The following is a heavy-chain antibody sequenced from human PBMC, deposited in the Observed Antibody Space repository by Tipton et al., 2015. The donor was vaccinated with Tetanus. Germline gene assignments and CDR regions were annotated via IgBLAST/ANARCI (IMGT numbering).Heavy chain of an antibody. CDR1: GVSIRSSTYF. V-gene: IGHV4-39*07. CDR2: IFYTGSS. CDR3: ARGVPYSTTMGSDWFDP. J-gene: IGHJ5*02. D-gene: IGHD2-2*01. Sequence: TLSLTCAVSGVSIRSSTYFWGWIRQPPGKGLEWIGHIFYTGSSHYNPSFESRVTISVDTSKNQFSLKLSSVTAADTAVYYCARGVPYSTTMGSDWFDPWGQGTLVTVSS.